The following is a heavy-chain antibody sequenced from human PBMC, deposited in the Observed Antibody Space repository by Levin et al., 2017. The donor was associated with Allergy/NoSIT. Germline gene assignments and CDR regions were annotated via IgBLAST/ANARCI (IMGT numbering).Heavy chain of an antibody. J-gene: IGHJ4*02. CDR3: ARMAARWGSGYYPFDY. D-gene: IGHD3-22*01. CDR2: INHSGST. V-gene: IGHV4-34*01. Sequence: SQTLSLTCAVYGGSFSGYYWSWIRQPPGKGLEWIGEINHSGSTNYNPSLKSRVTISVDTSKNQFSLKLSSVTAADTAVYYCARMAARWGSGYYPFDYWGQGTLVTVSS. CDR1: GGSFSGYY.